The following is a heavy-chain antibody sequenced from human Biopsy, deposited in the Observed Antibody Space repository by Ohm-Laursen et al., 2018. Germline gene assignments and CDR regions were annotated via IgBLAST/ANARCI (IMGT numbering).Heavy chain of an antibody. J-gene: IGHJ6*02. CDR3: ARDLPSSYYYAMDV. Sequence: SQTLSLTCTVSGASITSYYWSWIRQPAGKGLEWIGHTYKGGNTNHNPSLKSRVSMSVDTSKNQLSLTLRSVTAADTAVYYCARDLPSSYYYAMDVWGQGTLVTVSS. CDR2: TYKGGNT. CDR1: GASITSYY. V-gene: IGHV4-4*07.